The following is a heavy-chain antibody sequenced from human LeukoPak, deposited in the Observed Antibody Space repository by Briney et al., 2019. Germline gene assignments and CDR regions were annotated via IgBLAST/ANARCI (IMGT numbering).Heavy chain of an antibody. J-gene: IGHJ4*02. CDR3: ARHSSSWDADNFDY. Sequence: SETLSLTCTVSGGSVSSYYWIWIRQPPGKGLEWIGYIYYSGSTNYNPSLKSRVTISVDTSKNQFSLKLSSVTAADTAVYYCARHSSSWDADNFDYWGQGTLVTVSS. V-gene: IGHV4-59*08. CDR2: IYYSGST. D-gene: IGHD6-13*01. CDR1: GGSVSSYY.